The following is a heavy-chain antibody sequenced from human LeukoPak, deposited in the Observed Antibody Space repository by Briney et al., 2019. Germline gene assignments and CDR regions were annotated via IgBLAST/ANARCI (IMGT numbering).Heavy chain of an antibody. D-gene: IGHD6-19*01. CDR1: GFTFSSYA. J-gene: IGHJ4*02. CDR3: AKLKQWQPQRYFFEY. CDR2: FSGTSTN. V-gene: IGHV3-23*01. Sequence: GGSLRLSCAASGFTFSSYAMSWVRQAPGKGLEWVSTFSGTSTNSYADAVKGRVTISRDNSKNTLYLQMNSLRAKDTAVYYCAKLKQWQPQRYFFEYWGQGALVTVAS.